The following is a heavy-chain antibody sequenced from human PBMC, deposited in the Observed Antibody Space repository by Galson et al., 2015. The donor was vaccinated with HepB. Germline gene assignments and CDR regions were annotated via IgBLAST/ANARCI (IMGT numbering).Heavy chain of an antibody. D-gene: IGHD3-22*01. CDR2: IYPGDSDT. CDR3: ASPGYYDSSGSAFDI. V-gene: IGHV5-51*01. CDR1: GYTFTSYG. J-gene: IGHJ3*02. Sequence: KVSCKASGYTFTSYGISWVRQMPGKGLEWMGIIYPGDSDTRYSPSFQGQVTISADKSISTAYLQWSSLKASDTAMYYCASPGYYDSSGSAFDIWGQGTMVTVSS.